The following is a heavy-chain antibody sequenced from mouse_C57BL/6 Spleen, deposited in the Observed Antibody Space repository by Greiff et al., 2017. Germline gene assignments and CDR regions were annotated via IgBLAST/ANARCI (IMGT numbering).Heavy chain of an antibody. CDR2: INPNYSTT. J-gene: IGHJ3*01. D-gene: IGHD2-3*01. Sequence: LKESGPELVKPGASVKISCKASGYSFTDYNMNWVKQSNGKSLEWIGVINPNYSTTSYNQQFKGKATLTVDQSSSTAYMQLNSLTSEESAVYYCVDGYYEDWGQGTLVTVSA. V-gene: IGHV1-39*01. CDR3: VDGYYED. CDR1: GYSFTDYN.